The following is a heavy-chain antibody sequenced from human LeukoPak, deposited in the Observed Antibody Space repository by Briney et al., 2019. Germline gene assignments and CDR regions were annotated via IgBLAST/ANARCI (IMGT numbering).Heavy chain of an antibody. CDR2: IWYDGSNK. D-gene: IGHD6-13*01. CDR3: ARVSGYSGTWYVDY. CDR1: GFTFKSYG. V-gene: IGHV3-33*01. J-gene: IGHJ4*02. Sequence: PGGSLRLSCVASGFTFKSYGTHWVRQAPGKGLEWVAIIWYDGSNKYYADFVKGRFTTSRDNSKNTLYLQMNSLRADDTAVYYCARVSGYSGTWYVDYWGQGTLVTVSS.